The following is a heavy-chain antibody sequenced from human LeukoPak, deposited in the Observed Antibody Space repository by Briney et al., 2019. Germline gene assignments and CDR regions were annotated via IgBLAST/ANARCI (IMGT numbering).Heavy chain of an antibody. CDR2: IKQDGSEK. D-gene: IGHD6-19*01. J-gene: IGHJ6*03. Sequence: GGSLRLSCAASGFTFSSYWMSWVRQAPGKGLEWVANIKQDGSEKYYVDSVKGRFTISRDNAKNMLYLQMNSLRAEDTAVYYCAGGWYFYYYYYMDVWGKGTTVTISS. CDR1: GFTFSSYW. V-gene: IGHV3-7*01. CDR3: AGGWYFYYYYYMDV.